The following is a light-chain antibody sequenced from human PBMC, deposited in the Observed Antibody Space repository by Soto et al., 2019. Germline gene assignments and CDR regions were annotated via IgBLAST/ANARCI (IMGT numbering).Light chain of an antibody. CDR2: GAP. CDR1: QSVSTY. CDR3: QQYGIPPIT. V-gene: IGKV3-20*01. Sequence: IALSQPPATLSLSPGERATLSCMASQSVSTYLARYQQKPGQAPRHLIYGAPNRATGTPDRFSGSGSGTDFTLTISRLEPEDFAVYYCQQYGIPPITFGQGTRLEIK. J-gene: IGKJ5*01.